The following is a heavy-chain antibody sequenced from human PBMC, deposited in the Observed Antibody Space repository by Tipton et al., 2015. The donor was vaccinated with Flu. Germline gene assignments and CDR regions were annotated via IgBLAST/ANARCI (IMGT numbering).Heavy chain of an antibody. CDR3: ARLPLPLSYFDY. CDR1: GDSISSYY. V-gene: IGHV4-59*01. Sequence: TLSLTCTVSGDSISSYYWSWIRQPPGKGLEWIRYIYYSGSTIYNPSLKSRVTISLDTSKSQFSLKLSSVTAADTAVYYCARLPLPLSYFDYWGQGTLVTVSS. J-gene: IGHJ4*02. CDR2: IYYSGST.